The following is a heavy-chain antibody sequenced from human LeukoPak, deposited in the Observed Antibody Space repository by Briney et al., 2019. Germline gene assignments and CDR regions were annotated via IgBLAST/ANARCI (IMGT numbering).Heavy chain of an antibody. CDR2: ISSSGSTI. Sequence: GGSLRLSCAASGFTFSDYYMSWIRQAPGKGLEWVSYISSSGSTIYYADSVKGRFTISRDNAKNSLYLQMNSLRAEDTAVYYCARSGPPYCSGGSCYEAPYYYYGMDVWGQGTTVTVSS. V-gene: IGHV3-11*01. CDR1: GFTFSDYY. J-gene: IGHJ6*02. CDR3: ARSGPPYCSGGSCYEAPYYYYGMDV. D-gene: IGHD2-15*01.